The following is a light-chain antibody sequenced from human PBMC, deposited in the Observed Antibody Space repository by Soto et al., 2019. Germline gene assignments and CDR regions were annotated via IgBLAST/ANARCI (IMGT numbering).Light chain of an antibody. J-gene: IGKJ2*01. Sequence: EIVLTQSPATLSVSPGERATLSCRASQSVSSNLAWYQQKPGQAPGLLIYGASPRATGVPARFSGSGSETEFTLTISSLQSEDFAVYYCQQYNNWPYTFGQGTKLEIK. CDR2: GAS. V-gene: IGKV3-15*01. CDR3: QQYNNWPYT. CDR1: QSVSSN.